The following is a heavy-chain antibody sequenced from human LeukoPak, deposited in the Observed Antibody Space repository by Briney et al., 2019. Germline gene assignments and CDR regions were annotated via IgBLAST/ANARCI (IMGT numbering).Heavy chain of an antibody. CDR1: GFTFSEYY. Sequence: GGPLRLSCAASGFTFSEYYMTWIREAPGKGPEGVSYMRSRGDILYYRDSVKGRFTISRDNAKNSVYLQMNSLTAEDTAVYYCARIPSWFDTWGQGTPVTVSS. V-gene: IGHV3-11*01. CDR2: MRSRGDIL. CDR3: ARIPSWFDT. J-gene: IGHJ5*02.